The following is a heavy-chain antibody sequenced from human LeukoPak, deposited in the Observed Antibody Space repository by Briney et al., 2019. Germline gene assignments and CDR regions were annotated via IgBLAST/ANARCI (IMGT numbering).Heavy chain of an antibody. Sequence: GGSLRLSCAASGFTFSSYGMHWVRQAPGKGLEGVAVIWYDGSNKYYADSVKGRFTISRDNSKNTLYLQMNSLRAEDTAVYYCARDPDYDILTGYSYYFDYWGQGTLVTVSS. V-gene: IGHV3-33*01. CDR2: IWYDGSNK. D-gene: IGHD3-9*01. J-gene: IGHJ4*02. CDR1: GFTFSSYG. CDR3: ARDPDYDILTGYSYYFDY.